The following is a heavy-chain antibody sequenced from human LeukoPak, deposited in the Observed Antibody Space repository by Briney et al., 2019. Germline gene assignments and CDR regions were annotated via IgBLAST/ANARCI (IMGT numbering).Heavy chain of an antibody. J-gene: IGHJ4*02. CDR1: GGSISSGDYY. D-gene: IGHD5-18*01. V-gene: IGHV4-30-4*01. Sequence: PSQTLSLTCTVSGGSISSGDYYWSWIRQPPGKGLEWIGYIYYSGSTYYNPSLKSRVTISVDTSKNQFSLKLSSVTAADTAVYYCARVGSTAMVHFDYWGQGTLATVSS. CDR3: ARVGSTAMVHFDY. CDR2: IYYSGST.